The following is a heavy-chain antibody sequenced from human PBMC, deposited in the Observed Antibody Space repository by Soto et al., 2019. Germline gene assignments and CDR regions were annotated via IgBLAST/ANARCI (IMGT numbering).Heavy chain of an antibody. CDR3: AYSMMVVFTQGWIDN. V-gene: IGHV3-23*01. CDR1: GFTFDNYA. Sequence: GGSLRLSCAASGFTFDNYAMSWVRQAPGKGPEWVSTISGGGTGTYYADSVRGRFTVSRDNSMNTVYLQMDSLRAEDTAVYYCAYSMMVVFTQGWIDNWGPGTPVTVSA. CDR2: ISGGGTGT. J-gene: IGHJ4*02. D-gene: IGHD3-22*01.